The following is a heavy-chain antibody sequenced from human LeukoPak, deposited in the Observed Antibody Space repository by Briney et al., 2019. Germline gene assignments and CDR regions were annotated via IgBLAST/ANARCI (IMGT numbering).Heavy chain of an antibody. J-gene: IGHJ5*02. CDR3: ARGGTFSGPRNWFDP. CDR2: ISPSGGST. V-gene: IGHV1-46*01. Sequence: GASVKVSCKASGYTFTNYYMHWVRQAPGQGLEWMGMISPSGGSTTYAQKFQGRVTMTRDTSTSTVYMELSILRSEDTAVYYCARGGTFSGPRNWFDPWGQGTLVTVSS. D-gene: IGHD6-25*01. CDR1: GYTFTNYY.